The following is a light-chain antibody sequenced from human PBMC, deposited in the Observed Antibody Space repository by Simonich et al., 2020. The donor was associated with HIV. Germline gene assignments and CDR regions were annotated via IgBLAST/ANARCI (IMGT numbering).Light chain of an antibody. Sequence: DIVMTQSPDSLAVSLGERATINCKSSQSVLYSSNNKNYLAWYQQKPGQPPKLLIYWASTRESRVPDRFSGSGSGTDFTLTISSLQAEDVAVYYCQQYYSTPLTFGPGTKVKI. V-gene: IGKV4-1*01. J-gene: IGKJ3*01. CDR1: QSVLYSSNNKNY. CDR2: WAS. CDR3: QQYYSTPLT.